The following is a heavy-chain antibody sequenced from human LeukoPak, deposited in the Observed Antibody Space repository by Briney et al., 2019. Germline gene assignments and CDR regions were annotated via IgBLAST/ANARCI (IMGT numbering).Heavy chain of an antibody. V-gene: IGHV3-23*01. J-gene: IGHJ4*02. D-gene: IGHD3-10*01. CDR1: GFTCSSYA. CDR3: AKECAQDYYKQ. Sequence: GGSLRLSCSASGFTCSSYAMSWVRQAPGKGLKWVSAISGSGGSTYYADSVKGRFTISRDNSKNTLYLQMNSLGAEDTAVYYCAKECAQDYYKQWGQGTLVTVSS. CDR2: ISGSGGST.